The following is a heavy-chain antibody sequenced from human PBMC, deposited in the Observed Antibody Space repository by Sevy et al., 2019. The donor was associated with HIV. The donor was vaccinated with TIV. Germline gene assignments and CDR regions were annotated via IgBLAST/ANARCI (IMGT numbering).Heavy chain of an antibody. CDR2: FYYSGKN. J-gene: IGHJ4*02. V-gene: IGHV4-59*01. Sequence: SETLSLTCSVSGGSISSYYWSWIRQPPGKGLEWIGSFYYSGKNIYSPSLKSRVTISVDTSKNQFSLKLTSVTAADTAVYYCASEGPSYYDRSGYYRFDYWGQGTLVTVSS. CDR3: ASEGPSYYDRSGYYRFDY. D-gene: IGHD3-22*01. CDR1: GGSISSYY.